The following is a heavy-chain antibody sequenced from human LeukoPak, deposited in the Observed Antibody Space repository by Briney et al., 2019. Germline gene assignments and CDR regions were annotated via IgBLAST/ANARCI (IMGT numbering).Heavy chain of an antibody. CDR2: IDPSDSYT. V-gene: IGHV5-10-1*01. CDR3: ARRPRCTSTSCLLPFDY. D-gene: IGHD2-2*01. Sequence: GESLKISCKGSGYSFTDYRIGWVRQMPGKGLEWMGRIDPSDSYTNYNPSFQGHVTISADRSISTAYLQWSSLKASDTAIYYCARRPRCTSTSCLLPFDYWGQGTLVTVSS. CDR1: GYSFTDYR. J-gene: IGHJ4*02.